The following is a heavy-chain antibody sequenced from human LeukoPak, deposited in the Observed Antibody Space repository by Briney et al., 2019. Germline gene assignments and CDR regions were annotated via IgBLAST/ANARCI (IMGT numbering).Heavy chain of an antibody. CDR3: AREPGYSYGYGSYGMDV. D-gene: IGHD5-18*01. CDR2: IYYSGST. V-gene: IGHV4-61*01. J-gene: IGHJ6*02. CDR1: GGSISSSSYY. Sequence: PSETLSLTCNVSGGSISSSSYYWSWIRQPPGKGLEWIGYIYYSGSTNYNPSLKSRVTISVDTSKNQFSLKLSSVTAADTAVYYCAREPGYSYGYGSYGMDVWGQGTTVTVSS.